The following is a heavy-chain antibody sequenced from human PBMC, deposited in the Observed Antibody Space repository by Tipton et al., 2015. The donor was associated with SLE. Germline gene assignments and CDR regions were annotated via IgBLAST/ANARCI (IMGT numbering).Heavy chain of an antibody. D-gene: IGHD1-26*01. V-gene: IGHV4-28*01. J-gene: IGHJ2*01. CDR3: ARNGGSYYMYFNL. Sequence: TLSLTCAVSGYSISNSNWWAWILQPPGKGLEWIGYIYYSGSTFYNPSLKSRVTMSVDTSKNQFSLKLSSVTAADTAVYYCARNGGSYYMYFNLWGRGTLVTVSS. CDR2: IYYSGST. CDR1: GYSISNSNW.